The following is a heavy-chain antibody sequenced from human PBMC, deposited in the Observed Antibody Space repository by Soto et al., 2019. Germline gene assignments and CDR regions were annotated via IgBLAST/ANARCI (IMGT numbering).Heavy chain of an antibody. CDR3: AAQRGGGGY. CDR1: GFTVSNNY. V-gene: IGHV3-53*01. J-gene: IGHJ4*02. Sequence: EVQLVESGGGLIQPGGSLRLSCAVSGFTVSNNYMSWVRQAPGKGLEGVSVIYSGGYTAYGDSVKGRFTISRDNSKNTLILQINGRGPDDTAVYYGAAQRGGGGYWGQGTLVTVSS. D-gene: IGHD6-25*01. CDR2: IYSGGYT.